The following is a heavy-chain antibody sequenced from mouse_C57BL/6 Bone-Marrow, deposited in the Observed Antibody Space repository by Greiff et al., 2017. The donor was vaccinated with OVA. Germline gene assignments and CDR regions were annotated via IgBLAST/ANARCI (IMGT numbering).Heavy chain of an antibody. Sequence: VQLQQSGAELARPGASVKMSCKASGYTFTSYTMHWVKQRPGQGLEWIGYINPSSGYTKYNQKFKDKATLTADKSSSTAYMQLSSLTSEDSAVYYCARCFITSVVVPSSFDYWGQGTSLTVSS. D-gene: IGHD1-1*01. V-gene: IGHV1-4*01. CDR1: GYTFTSYT. J-gene: IGHJ2*02. CDR2: INPSSGYT. CDR3: ARCFITSVVVPSSFDY.